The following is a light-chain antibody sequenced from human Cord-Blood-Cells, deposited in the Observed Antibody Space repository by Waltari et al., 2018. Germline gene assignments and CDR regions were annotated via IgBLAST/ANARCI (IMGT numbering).Light chain of an antibody. CDR2: EVS. CDR1: SSDVGSYNL. Sequence: QSALTPPASVSGSPGQSITISCPGTSSDVGSYNLLSWYQQHPGKAPKLMIYEVSKRPSVVSNRFSGSKSGNTASLTISGLQAEDEADYYCCSYAGSSTWVFGGGTKLTVL. J-gene: IGLJ3*02. V-gene: IGLV2-23*02. CDR3: CSYAGSSTWV.